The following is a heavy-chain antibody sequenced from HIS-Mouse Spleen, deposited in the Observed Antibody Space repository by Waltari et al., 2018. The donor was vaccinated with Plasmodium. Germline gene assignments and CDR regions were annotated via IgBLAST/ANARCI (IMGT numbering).Heavy chain of an antibody. CDR1: GFTFSSYW. D-gene: IGHD5-12*01. CDR3: AKGSFIGSGYDPWAFDI. J-gene: IGHJ3*02. V-gene: IGHV3-7*01. CDR2: IKQDGSEK. Sequence: EVQLVESGGGLVQPGGSLRLSCAASGFTFSSYWMRWVRQAPGKGLEWVANIKQDGSEKYYVDSVKGRFTISRDNAKNSLYLQMNSLRAEDTAVYYCAKGSFIGSGYDPWAFDIWGQGTMVTVSS.